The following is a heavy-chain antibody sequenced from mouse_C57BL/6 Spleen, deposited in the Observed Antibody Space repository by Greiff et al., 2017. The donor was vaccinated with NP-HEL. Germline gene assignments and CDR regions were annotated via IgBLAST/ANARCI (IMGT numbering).Heavy chain of an antibody. Sequence: EVQLQESGPGLVKPSQSLSLTCSVTGYSITSGYYWNWILQFPGNNLEWMGYISYDGSNNYNPSLKNRISITRDTSKNQFFLKLNSVTTEDTATYYCASIYYYGSSYYWGQGTTLTVSS. CDR2: ISYDGSN. CDR3: ASIYYYGSSYY. CDR1: GYSITSGYY. V-gene: IGHV3-6*01. J-gene: IGHJ2*01. D-gene: IGHD1-1*01.